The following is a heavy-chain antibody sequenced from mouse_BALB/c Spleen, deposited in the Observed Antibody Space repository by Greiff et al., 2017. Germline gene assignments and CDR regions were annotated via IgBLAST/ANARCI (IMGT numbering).Heavy chain of an antibody. CDR3: ARVDGNYAAMDY. CDR2: ISSGGST. Sequence: EVKLQESGGGLVKPGGSLKLSCAASGFTFSSYAMSWVRQTPEKRLEWVASISSGGSTYYPDSVKGRFTISRDNARNILYLQMSSLRSEDTAMYYCARVDGNYAAMDYWGQGTSVTVSS. J-gene: IGHJ4*01. V-gene: IGHV5-6-5*01. CDR1: GFTFSSYA. D-gene: IGHD2-1*01.